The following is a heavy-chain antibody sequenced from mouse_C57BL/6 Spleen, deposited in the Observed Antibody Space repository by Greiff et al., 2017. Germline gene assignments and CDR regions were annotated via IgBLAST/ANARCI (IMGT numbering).Heavy chain of an antibody. CDR2: INPNNGGT. J-gene: IGHJ4*01. CDR3: ALIYYDYDRDYYAMDY. V-gene: IGHV1-18*01. D-gene: IGHD2-4*01. Sequence: EVQLQQSGPELVKPGASVKIPCKASGYTFTDYNMDWVKQSHGKSLEWIGDINPNNGGTIYNQKFKGKATLTVDKSSSTAYMDLRSLTSENTAVYYCALIYYDYDRDYYAMDYWGQGTSVTVSS. CDR1: GYTFTDYN.